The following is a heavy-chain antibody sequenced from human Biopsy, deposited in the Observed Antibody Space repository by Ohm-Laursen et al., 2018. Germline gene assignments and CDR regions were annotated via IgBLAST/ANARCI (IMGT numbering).Heavy chain of an antibody. J-gene: IGHJ3*01. D-gene: IGHD5-18*01. CDR2: INPNSGGT. Sequence: ASVKVSCKASGYNFNAYYMQWVRQAPGQGLEWMGWINPNSGGTNYAHKFQGRVAMTRDTSISTAYMHLSGLTSDDTAVYYCARLAYSEYRRDPLDVWGQGTMVTVSS. CDR1: GYNFNAYY. V-gene: IGHV1-2*02. CDR3: ARLAYSEYRRDPLDV.